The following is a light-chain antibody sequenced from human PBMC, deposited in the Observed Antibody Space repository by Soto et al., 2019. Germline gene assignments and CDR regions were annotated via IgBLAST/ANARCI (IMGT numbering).Light chain of an antibody. CDR2: GAS. Sequence: IVMTQSTATLSVSPGERATLSCRASQSVSSNLAWYQQKPGQAPRLLIYGASTRATGIPARFSGSGSGTEFTLTISSLQSDYFGRYYCQQYYEYPWTFGQGTKVDIK. J-gene: IGKJ1*01. V-gene: IGKV3-15*01. CDR3: QQYYEYPWT. CDR1: QSVSSN.